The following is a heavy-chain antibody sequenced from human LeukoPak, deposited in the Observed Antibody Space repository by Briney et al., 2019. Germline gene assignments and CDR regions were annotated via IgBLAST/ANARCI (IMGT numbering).Heavy chain of an antibody. Sequence: PGGSLRLSCAASGFTFSSYWMHWVRQAPGKGLVWVSRINSDGSTTNYADSVKGRFTISRDNAENTMYLQMNSLRVEDTAVYYWTRRVSATRWFDPWGQGTLVTVSS. CDR1: GFTFSSYW. D-gene: IGHD2-15*01. CDR3: TRRVSATRWFDP. J-gene: IGHJ5*02. V-gene: IGHV3-74*01. CDR2: INSDGSTT.